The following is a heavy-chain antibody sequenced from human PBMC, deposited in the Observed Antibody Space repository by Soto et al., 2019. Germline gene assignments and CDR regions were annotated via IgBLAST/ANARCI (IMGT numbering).Heavy chain of an antibody. V-gene: IGHV1-46*01. CDR2: INPSGGST. CDR3: AREVVGDYDILTGYYRPNYGMDV. J-gene: IGHJ6*02. Sequence: ASVKVSCKASGYTFTSYYMHWVRQAPGQGLEWMGIINPSGGSTSYAQKFQGRVTMTRDTSTSTVYMELSSLRSEDTAVYYCAREVVGDYDILTGYYRPNYGMDVWGQGTTVTLSS. CDR1: GYTFTSYY. D-gene: IGHD3-9*01.